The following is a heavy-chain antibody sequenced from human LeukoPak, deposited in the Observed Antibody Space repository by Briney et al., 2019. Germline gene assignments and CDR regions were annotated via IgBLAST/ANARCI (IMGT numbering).Heavy chain of an antibody. CDR3: AKDGDDDYGDFLAFDI. Sequence: GGSLRLSCAASGFTFSSYAMSWVRQAPGRGLEWVSAISGSGGSTYYADSVKGRLTISRDNSKHTLYLQMNSLRAEDTAVYYCAKDGDDDYGDFLAFDIWGQGTMVTVSS. CDR2: ISGSGGST. D-gene: IGHD4-17*01. V-gene: IGHV3-23*01. CDR1: GFTFSSYA. J-gene: IGHJ3*02.